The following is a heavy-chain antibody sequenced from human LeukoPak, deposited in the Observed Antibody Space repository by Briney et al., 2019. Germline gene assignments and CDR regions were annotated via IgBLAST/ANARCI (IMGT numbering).Heavy chain of an antibody. CDR3: ARTYDTSGLFYAFDI. J-gene: IGHJ3*02. CDR2: INSDGSST. CDR1: GFSFSSYW. V-gene: IGHV3-74*01. Sequence: GGSLRLSCAASGFSFSSYWMHWVRQAPGKGLVWVSRINSDGSSTSYADSVKGRFTISRDNAKNTLYLQMNSLRAEDTAVYYCARTYDTSGLFYAFDIWGQGTVVTVSS. D-gene: IGHD3-22*01.